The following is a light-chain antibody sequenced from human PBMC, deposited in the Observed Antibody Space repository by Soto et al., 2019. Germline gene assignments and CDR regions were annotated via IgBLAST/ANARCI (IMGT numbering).Light chain of an antibody. CDR2: AAS. Sequence: DIQMTQSPSSLSASVGDRVTITSRASQSISNYLNWYQQKLGEAPKLLIYAASSLQSGVPSRFSGSGSGTDFTLTISGLQPEDSASYFCQQSMSAPLTFGGGTKVEIK. CDR1: QSISNY. J-gene: IGKJ4*01. V-gene: IGKV1-39*01. CDR3: QQSMSAPLT.